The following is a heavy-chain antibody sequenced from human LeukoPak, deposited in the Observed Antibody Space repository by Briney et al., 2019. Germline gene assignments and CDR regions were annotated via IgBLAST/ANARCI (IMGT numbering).Heavy chain of an antibody. V-gene: IGHV3-48*01. D-gene: IGHD4-17*01. CDR1: GFTFSSYS. Sequence: GGSLRLSCAASGFTFSSYSMNWVRQAPGKGLEWVSYISSSSSTIYYADSVKGRFTISRDNAKNSLYLQMNSLRAEDTAVYYYASPTVTGAFDIWGQGTMVTVSS. CDR3: ASPTVTGAFDI. CDR2: ISSSSSTI. J-gene: IGHJ3*02.